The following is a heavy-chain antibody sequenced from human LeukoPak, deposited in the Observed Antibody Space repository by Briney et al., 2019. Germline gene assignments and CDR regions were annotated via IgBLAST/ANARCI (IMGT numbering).Heavy chain of an antibody. D-gene: IGHD6-13*01. CDR2: INHSGST. CDR1: GGSFSGYY. CDR3: ARGSLSSSWPHFDY. J-gene: IGHJ4*02. V-gene: IGHV4-34*01. Sequence: SETLSLTCAVYGGSFSGYYWSWIRQPPGKGLEWIGEINHSGSTNYNPSLESRVTISVDTSKNLFSLKLSSVTAADTAVYYCARGSLSSSWPHFDYWGQGTLVTVSS.